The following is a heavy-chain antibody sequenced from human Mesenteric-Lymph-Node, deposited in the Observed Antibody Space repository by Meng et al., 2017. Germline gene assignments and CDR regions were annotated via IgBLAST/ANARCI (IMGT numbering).Heavy chain of an antibody. D-gene: IGHD6-13*01. CDR1: GFTLSHVA. Sequence: GGSLRLSCDVSGFTLSHVAMSWVRQAPRKGLEWVSGISGRDPFTFYAESVKGRFAISRDNYKDTLYLQMDTLGAEDTAVYYCAKGGSSWKIFDYWGQGTLVTVSS. J-gene: IGHJ4*02. CDR3: AKGGSSWKIFDY. V-gene: IGHV3-23*01. CDR2: ISGRDPFT.